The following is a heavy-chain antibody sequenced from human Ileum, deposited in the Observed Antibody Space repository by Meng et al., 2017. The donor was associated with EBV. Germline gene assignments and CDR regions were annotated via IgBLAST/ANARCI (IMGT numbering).Heavy chain of an antibody. D-gene: IGHD2-21*02. V-gene: IGHV4-39*01. J-gene: IGHJ5*02. CDR2: IYHTGST. Sequence: LHLQESVPGLVKPSETLSLTCSVSGGSITSYSYYWGWIRQPPGKGLEWIATIYHTGSTYYNPSLKSRVTISVDTSKNEFSLKVTSVTAADTALYYCARRDTAWFDPWGRGTLVTVSS. CDR1: GGSITSYSYY. CDR3: ARRDTAWFDP.